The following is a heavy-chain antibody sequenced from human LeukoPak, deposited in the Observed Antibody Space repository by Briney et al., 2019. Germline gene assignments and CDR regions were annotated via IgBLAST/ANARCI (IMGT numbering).Heavy chain of an antibody. D-gene: IGHD6-13*01. J-gene: IGHJ4*02. Sequence: GGSLRLSCAAPGFSFSSYWMSWVRQAPGRGLEWVSAFSGSGGNTYYADSVKGRFTISRDNSKNTLYLQMNSLRAEDTAVYYCATVLRGITAGLDYWGQGTLVTVSS. CDR2: FSGSGGNT. CDR3: ATVLRGITAGLDY. V-gene: IGHV3-23*01. CDR1: GFSFSSYW.